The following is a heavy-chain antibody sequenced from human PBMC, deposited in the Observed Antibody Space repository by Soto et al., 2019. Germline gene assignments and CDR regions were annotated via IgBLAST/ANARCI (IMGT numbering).Heavy chain of an antibody. CDR3: ARGWVYGMDV. V-gene: IGHV4-34*01. Sequence: PSETLSLTCAVYGGSFSGYYWSWIRQPPGKGPEWIGEINHSGSTNYNPSLKSRVTISVDTSKNQFSLKLSSVTAADTAVYYCARGWVYGMDVWGQGTTVTVSS. D-gene: IGHD7-27*01. CDR2: INHSGST. CDR1: GGSFSGYY. J-gene: IGHJ6*02.